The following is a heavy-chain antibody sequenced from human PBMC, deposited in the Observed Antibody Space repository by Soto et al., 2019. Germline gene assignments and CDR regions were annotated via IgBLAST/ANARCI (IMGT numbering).Heavy chain of an antibody. CDR2: IKQDGSEK. D-gene: IGHD3-10*01. CDR3: ARAESFDP. Sequence: GGSLRLSCAASGFTFRTYWMNWVRQAPGKGLEWVANIKQDGSEKYYVDSVKGRFTISRDNAKNSLYLQMNSLRAEDTAVYYCARAESFDPWGQGTLVTVSS. V-gene: IGHV3-7*05. J-gene: IGHJ5*02. CDR1: GFTFRTYW.